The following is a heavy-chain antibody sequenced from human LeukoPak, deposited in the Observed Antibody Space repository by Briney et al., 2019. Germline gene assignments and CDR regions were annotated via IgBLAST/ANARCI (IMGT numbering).Heavy chain of an antibody. CDR1: GGTFSSYA. CDR3: ARAPALYYDSSGYLGSYYFDY. Sequence: GASVKVSCKASGGTFSSYAISWVRQATGQGLEWMGWMNPNSGNTGYAQKFQGRVTITRNTSISTAYMELSSLRSEDTAVYYCARAPALYYDSSGYLGSYYFDYWGQGTLVTVSS. V-gene: IGHV1-8*03. D-gene: IGHD3-22*01. CDR2: MNPNSGNT. J-gene: IGHJ4*02.